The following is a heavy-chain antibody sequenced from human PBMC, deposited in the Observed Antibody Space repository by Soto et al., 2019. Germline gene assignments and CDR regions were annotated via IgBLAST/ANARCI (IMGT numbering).Heavy chain of an antibody. J-gene: IGHJ4*02. D-gene: IGHD3-22*01. CDR2: VYNDGSA. CDR1: GVSISSGNW. CDR3: ARLVYDSRLNYIYFDH. Sequence: SETLSLTCDVSGVSISSGNWWSWVRQPPGKGLEWIAEVYNDGSANYHPSLESRPTISVDRSKNQFSLRLSSVTAADTGKYYCARLVYDSRLNYIYFDHWGQGTLVTVSS. V-gene: IGHV4-4*02.